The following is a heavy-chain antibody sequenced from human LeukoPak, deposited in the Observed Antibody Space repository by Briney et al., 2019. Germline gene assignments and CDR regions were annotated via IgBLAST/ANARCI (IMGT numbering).Heavy chain of an antibody. V-gene: IGHV1-2*02. J-gene: IGHJ6*02. CDR2: INPNSGGT. CDR1: GYTFTGYY. D-gene: IGHD6-13*01. CDR3: ARGKKGIAAAGYAGYYGMDV. Sequence: ASVKVSCKASGYTFTGYYMHWVRQAPGQGLEWMGWINPNSGGTNYAQKFQGGVTMTRDTSISTAYMELSRLRSDDTAVYYCARGKKGIAAAGYAGYYGMDVWGQGTTVTVSS.